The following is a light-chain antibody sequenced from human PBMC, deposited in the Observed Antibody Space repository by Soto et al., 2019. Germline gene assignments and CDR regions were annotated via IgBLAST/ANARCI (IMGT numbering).Light chain of an antibody. Sequence: EIVMTQSPATLSVSPGERVTLSCRASQSVSSYLAWYQQKPGQAPRLLIYDASSRATGIPVRFSGSGSGIEFTLTISSLQSDDFGVYYCQQNKDWPGTFGQGTKLEIK. J-gene: IGKJ1*01. CDR3: QQNKDWPGT. CDR2: DAS. CDR1: QSVSSY. V-gene: IGKV3-15*01.